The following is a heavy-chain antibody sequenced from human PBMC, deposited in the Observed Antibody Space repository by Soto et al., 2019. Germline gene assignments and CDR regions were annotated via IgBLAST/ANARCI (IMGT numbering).Heavy chain of an antibody. CDR2: ISYDGSNK. Sequence: PGGSLRLSCAASGFTFSSYAMHWVRQAPGKGLEWVAVISYDGSNKYYADSVKGRFTISRDNSKNTLYLQMNSLRAEDTAVYYWARETRPFLEWLLDDTEFDYWGQGTLVTVSS. D-gene: IGHD3-3*01. CDR3: ARETRPFLEWLLDDTEFDY. CDR1: GFTFSSYA. V-gene: IGHV3-30-3*01. J-gene: IGHJ4*02.